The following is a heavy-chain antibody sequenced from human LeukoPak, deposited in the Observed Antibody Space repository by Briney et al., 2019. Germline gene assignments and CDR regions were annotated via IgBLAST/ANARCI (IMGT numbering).Heavy chain of an antibody. CDR1: GDSISSYY. V-gene: IGHV4-59*01. J-gene: IGHJ3*02. D-gene: IGHD1-26*01. CDR2: IYYSGST. CDR3: ASSNGGSYNDAFDI. Sequence: SETLSLTCTVSGDSISSYYWSWIRQPPGKGLEWIGYIYYSGSTKYNPSLKSRVSISVDTSKSQFSLKLNSVTAADTAVYYCASSNGGSYNDAFDIWGQGTMVTVSS.